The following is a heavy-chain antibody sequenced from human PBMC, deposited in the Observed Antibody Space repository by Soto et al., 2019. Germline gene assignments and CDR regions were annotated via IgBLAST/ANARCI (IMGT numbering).Heavy chain of an antibody. V-gene: IGHV4-59*01. Sequence: QVQLQESGPGLVKPSETLSLTCTVSGGSISRYYWSWIRQSPGKGLEWIGYIHYSGSTKSNPSLKSRVPISVGTSRNEVSLTLMCVTAADSAVYFSARAWYQFLHPYYYGMDVWGQGTTVTVSS. CDR3: ARAWYQFLHPYYYGMDV. J-gene: IGHJ6*02. CDR2: IHYSGST. D-gene: IGHD2-15*01. CDR1: GGSISRYY.